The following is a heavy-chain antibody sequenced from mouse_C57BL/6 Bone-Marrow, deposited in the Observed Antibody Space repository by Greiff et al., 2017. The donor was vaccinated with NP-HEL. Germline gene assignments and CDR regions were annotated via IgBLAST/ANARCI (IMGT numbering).Heavy chain of an antibody. J-gene: IGHJ4*01. CDR2: IDPANGNT. CDR1: GFNIKNTY. D-gene: IGHD2-2*01. Sequence: VHVKQSVAELVRPGASVKLSCTASGFNIKNTYMHWVKQRPEQGLEWIGRIDPANGNTKYAPKFQGKATITADTSSNTAYLQLSSLTSEDTAIYYCAMGYGYDGGYYYAMDYWGQGTSVTVSS. V-gene: IGHV14-3*01. CDR3: AMGYGYDGGYYYAMDY.